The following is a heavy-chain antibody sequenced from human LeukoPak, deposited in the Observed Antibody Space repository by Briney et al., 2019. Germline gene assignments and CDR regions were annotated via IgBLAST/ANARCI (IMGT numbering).Heavy chain of an antibody. J-gene: IGHJ3*02. Sequence: PSETLSLTCAVYGGSFSGYYWSWIRQPPGKGLEWIGEINHSGSTNYNPSLKSRVTISVDTSKNQFSLKQSSVTAADTAVYYCATAIYSSSSDDAFDIWGQGTMVTVSS. CDR1: GGSFSGYY. CDR3: ATAIYSSSSDDAFDI. V-gene: IGHV4-34*01. CDR2: INHSGST. D-gene: IGHD6-6*01.